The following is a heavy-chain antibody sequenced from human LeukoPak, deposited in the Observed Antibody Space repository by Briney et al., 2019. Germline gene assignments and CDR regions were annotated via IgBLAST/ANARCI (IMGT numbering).Heavy chain of an antibody. CDR3: ARDAVASGYYYYYMDV. V-gene: IGHV3-30*04. J-gene: IGHJ6*03. CDR2: VAFDGTND. CDR1: GFTLHNSA. D-gene: IGHD6-19*01. Sequence: GGSLRFSCAASGFTLHNSAMCWVRQAPGKGLEWVAVVAFDGTNDFYADSVKGRFTISRDNSKNTLYLQMTSLRPEDTAVYFCARDAVASGYYYYYMDVWGKGTTVIVSS.